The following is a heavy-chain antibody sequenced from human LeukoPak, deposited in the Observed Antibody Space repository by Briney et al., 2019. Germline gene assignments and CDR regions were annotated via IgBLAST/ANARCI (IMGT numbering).Heavy chain of an antibody. Sequence: GGSLRLSCAASGFTFSNYGMHWVRQAPGKGLEWVAVISYDGSNKYYADSVKGRFTISRDNSKNTLYLQMNSLRAEDTAVYYCAKTGGGAWDTVTTYNYYYMDVWGKGTTVTVSS. CDR2: ISYDGSNK. D-gene: IGHD4-17*01. J-gene: IGHJ6*03. CDR3: AKTGGGAWDTVTTYNYYYMDV. CDR1: GFTFSNYG. V-gene: IGHV3-30*18.